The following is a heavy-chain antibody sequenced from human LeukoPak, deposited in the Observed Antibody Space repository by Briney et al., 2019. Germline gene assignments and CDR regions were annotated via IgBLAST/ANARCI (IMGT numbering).Heavy chain of an antibody. CDR1: GGSISSYY. CDR3: ARRGDKGSDP. V-gene: IGHV4-59*08. Sequence: SETLSLTCTVSGGSISSYYWSWIRQPPGKGLEWIGYIYYSGSTNYNPSLKSRVTISVDTSKNQFSLKLSSVAAADTAVYYCARRGDKGSDPWGQGTLVTVSS. J-gene: IGHJ5*02. CDR2: IYYSGST.